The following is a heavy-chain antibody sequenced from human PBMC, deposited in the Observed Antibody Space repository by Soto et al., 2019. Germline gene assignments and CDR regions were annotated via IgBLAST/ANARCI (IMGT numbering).Heavy chain of an antibody. Sequence: EVQLVESGGGLDKPGGSLGLSCAASGFSFSSYNMNWVRQSPGKGLEWVSSISTSSSYIYYTDSVKGRFTISRDNAKNSLYLQLGSLRAEDTAVYYCARGKDSGYDFWSGYYSFDYWGQGTLVTVSS. CDR1: GFSFSSYN. CDR2: ISTSSSYI. D-gene: IGHD3-3*01. CDR3: ARGKDSGYDFWSGYYSFDY. V-gene: IGHV3-21*02. J-gene: IGHJ4*02.